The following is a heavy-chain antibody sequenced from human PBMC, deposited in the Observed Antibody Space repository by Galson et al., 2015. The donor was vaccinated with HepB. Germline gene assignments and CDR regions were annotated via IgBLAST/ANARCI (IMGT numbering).Heavy chain of an antibody. CDR2: ITSSSTYT. CDR3: ARVGCSTTSCYYFDY. V-gene: IGHV3-11*06. J-gene: IGHJ4*02. Sequence: SLRLSCAASGFTFSDYYMSWIRQAPGKGLEWVSDITSSSTYTNYADSVKGRFTISRDNAKNSLYLQMNSLRAEDTAVYYCARVGCSTTSCYYFDYWGQGTLVTVSS. D-gene: IGHD2-2*01. CDR1: GFTFSDYY.